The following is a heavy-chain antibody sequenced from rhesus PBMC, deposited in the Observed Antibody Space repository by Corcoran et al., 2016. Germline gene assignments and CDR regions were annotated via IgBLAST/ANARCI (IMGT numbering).Heavy chain of an antibody. D-gene: IGHD2-2*01. J-gene: IGHJ4*01. CDR2: FFGGDGGP. CDR1: GGSIRSSNR. V-gene: IGHV4-93*01. CDR3: ARGGVLLAMSAINFDY. Sequence: QVQLQESGPAVVKPSETLSLTCAVSGGSIRSSNRVSWMRRFPGKGVGWLGGFFGGDGGPEYNPYLKSRVTIAKDTSKNQFSLKLVSVTAADTAVYYCARGGVLLAMSAINFDYWGQGVLVTVSS.